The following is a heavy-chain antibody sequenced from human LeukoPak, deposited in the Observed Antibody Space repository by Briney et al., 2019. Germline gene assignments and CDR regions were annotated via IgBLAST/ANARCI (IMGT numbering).Heavy chain of an antibody. CDR1: GCTFSSYA. D-gene: IGHD5-12*01. J-gene: IGHJ4*02. CDR3: VRGRGYITDF. Sequence: GGFLRLSCAASGCTFSSYAMSWVREAPGKGLEWVSAISGSGGSTYYADSVKGRFTISRDSPKNALFLQMNNLRADDTAVYYCVRGRGYITDFWGQGTLVTVSS. V-gene: IGHV3-23*01. CDR2: ISGSGGST.